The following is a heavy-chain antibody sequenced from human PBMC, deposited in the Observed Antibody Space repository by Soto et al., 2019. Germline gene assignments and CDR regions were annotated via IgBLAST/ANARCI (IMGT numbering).Heavy chain of an antibody. CDR3: AALYYDFWSGYSSPNGMDV. J-gene: IGHJ6*02. D-gene: IGHD3-3*01. Sequence: SVKVSCKAPGFTFTSSAVQWVRQARGQRLEWIGWIVVGSGNTNYAQKFQERVTITRDMSTSTAYMELSSLRSEDTAVYYCAALYYDFWSGYSSPNGMDVWGQGTTVTVSS. CDR2: IVVGSGNT. CDR1: GFTFTSSA. V-gene: IGHV1-58*01.